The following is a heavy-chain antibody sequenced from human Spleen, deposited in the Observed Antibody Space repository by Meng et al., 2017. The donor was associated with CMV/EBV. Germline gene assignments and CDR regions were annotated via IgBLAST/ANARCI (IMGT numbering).Heavy chain of an antibody. CDR1: GFTFSNYW. V-gene: IGHV3-7*01. CDR2: IKEDGSEK. D-gene: IGHD6-19*01. Sequence: GESLKISCAASGFTFSNYWMTWVRRAPGKGLEWVATIKEDGSEKHYVDSVKGRFTISRDNAKNSLHLQLNSLRDDDTAVYYCARRLALFDYWGQGTLVTVSS. CDR3: ARRLALFDY. J-gene: IGHJ4*02.